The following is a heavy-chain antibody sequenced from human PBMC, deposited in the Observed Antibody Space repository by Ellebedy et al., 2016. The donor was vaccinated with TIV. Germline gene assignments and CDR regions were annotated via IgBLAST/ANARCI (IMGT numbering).Heavy chain of an antibody. D-gene: IGHD6-13*01. CDR2: IDWNGGRT. Sequence: GESLKISCAASGFNFDDYGMTWVRQAPGKGLEWVSGIDWNGGRTGYADSVKGRFTISRDNAKNSLYLQMNSLRDDDTALYFCARTHRPSISASGLDYWGQGTLVTVSS. J-gene: IGHJ4*02. CDR1: GFNFDDYG. CDR3: ARTHRPSISASGLDY. V-gene: IGHV3-20*04.